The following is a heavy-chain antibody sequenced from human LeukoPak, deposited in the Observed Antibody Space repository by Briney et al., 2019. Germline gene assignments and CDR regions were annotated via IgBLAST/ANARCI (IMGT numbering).Heavy chain of an antibody. CDR1: GFTFDDYA. CDR2: ISGSGGST. J-gene: IGHJ3*02. CDR3: AIRSSIVGSTRGSFDI. Sequence: PGGSLRLSCAASGFTFDDYAMHWVRQAPGKGLEWVSAISGSGGSTYYADSVKGRFTISRDNSKNTLYFQMNSLRAEDTAVYYCAIRSSIVGSTRGSFDIWGQGTMVTVSS. V-gene: IGHV3-23*01. D-gene: IGHD1-26*01.